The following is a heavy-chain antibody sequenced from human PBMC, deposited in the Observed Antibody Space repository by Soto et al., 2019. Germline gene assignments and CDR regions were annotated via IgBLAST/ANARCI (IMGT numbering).Heavy chain of an antibody. D-gene: IGHD3-3*01. V-gene: IGHV3-30*18. J-gene: IGHJ6*02. CDR3: AKDQSGRKANGHYDFWSGYYQTPPYYYGMDV. CDR1: GFTFSSYG. Sequence: QVQLVESGGGVVQPGRSLRLSCAASGFTFSSYGMHWVRQAPGKGLEWVAVISYDGSDKYYADSVKGRFTISRDNSKNTLYLQMNSLRAEDTAVYYCAKDQSGRKANGHYDFWSGYYQTPPYYYGMDVWGQGTTVTVSS. CDR2: ISYDGSDK.